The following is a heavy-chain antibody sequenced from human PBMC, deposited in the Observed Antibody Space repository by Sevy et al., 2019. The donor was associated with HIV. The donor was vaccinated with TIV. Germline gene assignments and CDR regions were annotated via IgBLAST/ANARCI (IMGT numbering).Heavy chain of an antibody. CDR3: ARRYFDL. J-gene: IGHJ4*02. V-gene: IGHV3-7*03. CDR2: IRQDGNEI. Sequence: GGSLSLSCDASGFTFDMYWMQWVRQAPGKGLEWVDNIRQDGNEIYYAASVRGRFTISRDNAKGSLYLQMNNLRVEDTATYYCARRYFDLWGQGTLVTVSS. CDR1: GFTFDMYW.